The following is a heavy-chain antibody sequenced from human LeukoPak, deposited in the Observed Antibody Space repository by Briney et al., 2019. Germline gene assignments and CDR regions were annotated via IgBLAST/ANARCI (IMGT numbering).Heavy chain of an antibody. D-gene: IGHD2-15*01. CDR3: ARDRGRIVVVVAATRGYFDY. V-gene: IGHV1-2*02. J-gene: IGHJ4*02. CDR2: INPNSGGT. CDR1: GYTFTGYY. Sequence: ASVKVSCKASGYTFTGYYMHWVRQAPGQGLEWMGWINPNSGGTNYAQKFQGRVTMTRDTSISTAYVELSRLRSDDTAVYYCARDRGRIVVVVAATRGYFDYWGQGTLVTVSS.